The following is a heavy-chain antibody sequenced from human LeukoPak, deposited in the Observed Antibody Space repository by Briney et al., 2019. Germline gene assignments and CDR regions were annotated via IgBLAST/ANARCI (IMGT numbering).Heavy chain of an antibody. CDR1: GGSISSYY. CDR3: ARARDGHINNWFDP. Sequence: SETLSLTCNVSGGSISSYYGAWIRQPPGKGLEWIGYIYYSGSTNYNPSLKSRVTISVDTSKNQFSLKMSSVTAADTAVYYCARARDGHINNWFDPWGQGTLVTVSS. V-gene: IGHV4-59*01. J-gene: IGHJ5*02. CDR2: IYYSGST. D-gene: IGHD5-24*01.